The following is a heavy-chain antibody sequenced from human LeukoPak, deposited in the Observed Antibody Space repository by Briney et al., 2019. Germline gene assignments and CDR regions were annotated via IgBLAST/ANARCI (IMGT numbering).Heavy chain of an antibody. V-gene: IGHV4-59*08. J-gene: IGHJ3*02. D-gene: IGHD3-10*01. CDR2: IYCTGST. CDR3: ARRSYYGSGSYTYDAFDI. Sequence: SETLSLTCTVSGGSISSYYWNWIRQPPGKGLEWIGYIYCTGSTNYNPSLKSRVTISVDTSKNQFSLKLNSVTAADTAVYYCARRSYYGSGSYTYDAFDIWGQGTIVTVSS. CDR1: GGSISSYY.